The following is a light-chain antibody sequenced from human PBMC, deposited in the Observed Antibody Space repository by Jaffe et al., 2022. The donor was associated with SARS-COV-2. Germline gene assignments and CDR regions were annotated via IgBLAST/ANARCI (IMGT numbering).Light chain of an antibody. CDR2: DVS. CDR3: TSYTSSGTYV. CDR1: SSDVGVYKY. J-gene: IGLJ1*01. V-gene: IGLV2-14*01. Sequence: QSALIQPASVSGSPGQSITISCTGTSSDVGVYKYVAWFQQHPGKAPKLMIYDVSNRPSGVSNRFSGSKSGNTASLTISGLQAEDEADYYCTSYTSSGTYVFGIGTKVTVL.